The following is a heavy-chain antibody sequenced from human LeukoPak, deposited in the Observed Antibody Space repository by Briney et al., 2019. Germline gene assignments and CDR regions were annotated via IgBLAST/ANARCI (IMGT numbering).Heavy chain of an antibody. J-gene: IGHJ4*02. CDR1: GFTFSSYW. D-gene: IGHD3-9*01. CDR3: AREAEYYDILTGYYPSFDY. CDR2: IKQDGSEK. V-gene: IGHV3-7*01. Sequence: GGSLRLSCAASGFTFSSYWMSWVRQAPGKGLEWVANIKQDGSEKYYVDSVKGRFTISRDNAKNSLYLQMNSLRAEDTAVYYCAREAEYYDILTGYYPSFDYWGQGTLVTVSS.